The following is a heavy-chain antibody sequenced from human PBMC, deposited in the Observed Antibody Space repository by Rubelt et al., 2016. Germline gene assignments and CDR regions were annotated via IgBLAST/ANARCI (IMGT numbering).Heavy chain of an antibody. CDR3: TRGWATPDY. CDR2: ISNTCAYI. D-gene: IGHD5-12*01. Sequence: GGSLRLSCAASGFTFSNYNMNWVRQAPGKGLEWVSSISNTCAYIDYADSVKGRFTISRDDTKNSLYLQMNSLRAEDTAMYYCTRGWATPDYWGQGALVTVSS. V-gene: IGHV3-21*01. J-gene: IGHJ4*02. CDR1: GFTFSNYN.